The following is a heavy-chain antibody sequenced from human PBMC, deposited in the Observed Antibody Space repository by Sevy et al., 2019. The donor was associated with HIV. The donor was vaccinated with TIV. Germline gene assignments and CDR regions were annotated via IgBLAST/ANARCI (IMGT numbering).Heavy chain of an antibody. CDR3: AKVRSTIIPATGSFDY. CDR2: VIASVIST. V-gene: IGHV3-23*01. J-gene: IGHJ4*02. Sequence: GGSLRLSCAASGFSFSIYVISWVRQAPGKGLQWVAAVIASVISTYYADSVKGRFTISRDNSKNTLYLQMDSLRAEDKDVYYCAKVRSTIIPATGSFDYWGQGTMVTVSS. D-gene: IGHD6-13*01. CDR1: GFSFSIYV.